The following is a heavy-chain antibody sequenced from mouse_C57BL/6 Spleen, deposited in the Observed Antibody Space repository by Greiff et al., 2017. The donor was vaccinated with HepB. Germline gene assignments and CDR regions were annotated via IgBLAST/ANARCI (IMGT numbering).Heavy chain of an antibody. CDR1: GFTFSSYG. J-gene: IGHJ1*03. CDR3: ARQRVATGYFDV. Sequence: EVHLVESGGDLVKPGGSLKLSCAASGFTFSSYGMSWVRQTPDTRLEWVATISSGGSYTYYPDSVKGRFTISRDNAKNTLYLQMSSLKSEDTAMYYCARQRVATGYFDVWGTGTTVTVSS. D-gene: IGHD1-1*01. V-gene: IGHV5-6*01. CDR2: ISSGGSYT.